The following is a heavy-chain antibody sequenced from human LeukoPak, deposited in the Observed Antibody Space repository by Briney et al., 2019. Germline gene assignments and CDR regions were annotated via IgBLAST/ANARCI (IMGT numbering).Heavy chain of an antibody. CDR2: IYSGGST. D-gene: IGHD6-13*01. V-gene: IGHV3-53*01. CDR1: GFTVSNNY. CDR3: ARGYRSNICWFNFDY. Sequence: GGSLRLSCAASGFTVSNNYMSWVRQAPGKGLEWVSVIYSGGSTYYADSVKGRFTISRDSSKNTVYLQMNSLRAEDTAVYYCARGYRSNICWFNFDYWGQGTQVTVSS. J-gene: IGHJ4*02.